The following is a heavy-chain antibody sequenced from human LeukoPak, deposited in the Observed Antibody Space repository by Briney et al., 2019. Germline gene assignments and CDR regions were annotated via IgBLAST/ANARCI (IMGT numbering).Heavy chain of an antibody. CDR2: INPNSGGT. Sequence: GASVKVSCKASGYTFTGYYMHWVRQAPAQGLEWMGLINPNSGGTNYAQKCQGRVTMTRNTSISTAYMELSRLRSDDTAVYYCARDPSRWTGWFDPWGQGTLVTVSS. J-gene: IGHJ5*02. V-gene: IGHV1-2*02. CDR1: GYTFTGYY. CDR3: ARDPSRWTGWFDP. D-gene: IGHD6-19*01.